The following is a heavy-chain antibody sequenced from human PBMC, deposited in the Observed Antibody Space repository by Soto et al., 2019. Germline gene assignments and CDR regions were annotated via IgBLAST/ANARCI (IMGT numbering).Heavy chain of an antibody. V-gene: IGHV4-4*02. CDR1: SGSISSSNL. J-gene: IGHJ3*02. Sequence: QVQLQESGPGLVKPSGTLSLTCAVSSGSISSSNLWSWVRQPPGKGLEWIGEIYHSRSTNYNPSRKSRVTISVGKSKNQCYLKLSSVTAADTAVYYCARAPVRSGWLRAFDIWGQGTMVTVSS. D-gene: IGHD5-12*01. CDR3: ARAPVRSGWLRAFDI. CDR2: IYHSRST.